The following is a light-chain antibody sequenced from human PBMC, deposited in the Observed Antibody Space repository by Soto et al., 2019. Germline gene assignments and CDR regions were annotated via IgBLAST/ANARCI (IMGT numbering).Light chain of an antibody. CDR1: SSDVGGYNY. CDR3: SSYTTISTLEV. Sequence: QSALTQPASVSGSPGQSITISCTGTSSDVGGYNYVSWYQQHPGKAPKLMIYEVSNRPSGVSNRFSGSKSGNTASLTISGIQAEDEAEYYCSSYTTISTLEVFGGGTKLTVL. V-gene: IGLV2-14*01. J-gene: IGLJ3*02. CDR2: EVS.